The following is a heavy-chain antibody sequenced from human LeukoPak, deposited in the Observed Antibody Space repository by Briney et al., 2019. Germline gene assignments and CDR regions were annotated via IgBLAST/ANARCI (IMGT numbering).Heavy chain of an antibody. CDR2: ISAGGST. J-gene: IGHJ4*02. V-gene: IGHV3-23*01. D-gene: IGHD3-10*01. CDR1: GFTFSNYA. CDR3: AKDRGEVYYGSGSYFDF. Sequence: PGGPLKLSCVASGFTFSNYAISWVRQAPGKGLEWVLVISAGGSTYYADSVKGRVTISRDNSKDTVNLQMNSLRVEDTAIYYCAKDRGEVYYGSGSYFDFWGQGILVTVSS.